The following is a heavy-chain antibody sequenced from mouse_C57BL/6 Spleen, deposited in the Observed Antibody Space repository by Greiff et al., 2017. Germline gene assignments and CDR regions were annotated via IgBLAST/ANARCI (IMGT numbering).Heavy chain of an antibody. Sequence: QVQLQQSGAELVRPGASVTLSCKASGYTFTDYEMHWVKQTPVHGLEWIGAIDPETGGTAYTQKFKGKAILTADKSSSTAYMELRSLTSEDSAVYYCTREEDPDYSNYPWFAYWGQGTLVTVSA. CDR1: GYTFTDYE. CDR3: TREEDPDYSNYPWFAY. J-gene: IGHJ3*01. CDR2: IDPETGGT. V-gene: IGHV1-15*01. D-gene: IGHD2-5*01.